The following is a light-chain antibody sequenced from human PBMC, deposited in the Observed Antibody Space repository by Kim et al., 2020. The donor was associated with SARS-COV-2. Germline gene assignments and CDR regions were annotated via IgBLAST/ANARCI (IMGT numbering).Light chain of an antibody. J-gene: IGKJ1*01. CDR1: QRVSGW. CDR3: QQSYNFPRT. CDR2: RTS. V-gene: IGKV1-39*01. Sequence: DIQMTQSPPSLSASVGDRVTITCRASQRVSGWLNWYQQRPGKAPHLLIYRTSTLQTGVPPRFSGSASGTDFTLTINTLQPEDFATYYCQQSYNFPRTFGQGTKVDIK.